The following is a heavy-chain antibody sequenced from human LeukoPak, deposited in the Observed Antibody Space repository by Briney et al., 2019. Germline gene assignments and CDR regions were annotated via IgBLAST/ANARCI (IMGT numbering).Heavy chain of an antibody. Sequence: SETLSLTCTVSGGSISSYYWSWIRQPPGKGLEWIGYIYYSGSTNYNPSLKSRVTISVDTSKNQFSLKLSSVTAADTAVYYCARDLGWRGAFDIWGQGTMVTVSS. CDR3: ARDLGWRGAFDI. CDR1: GGSISSYY. V-gene: IGHV4-59*01. CDR2: IYYSGST. D-gene: IGHD6-19*01. J-gene: IGHJ3*02.